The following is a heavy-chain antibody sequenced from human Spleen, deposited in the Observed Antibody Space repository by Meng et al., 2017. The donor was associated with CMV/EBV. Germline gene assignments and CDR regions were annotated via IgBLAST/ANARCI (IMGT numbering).Heavy chain of an antibody. CDR1: GFTVSSNY. CDR2: IYSGGST. Sequence: GESLKISCAASGFTVSSNYMSWVRQAQGKGLEWVSVIYSGGSTYYADSVKGRLTISRDNSKNTLYLQMNSLRAEDTAVYYCARDSNLYYFDYWGQGTLVTVSS. D-gene: IGHD6-13*01. V-gene: IGHV3-66*02. J-gene: IGHJ4*02. CDR3: ARDSNLYYFDY.